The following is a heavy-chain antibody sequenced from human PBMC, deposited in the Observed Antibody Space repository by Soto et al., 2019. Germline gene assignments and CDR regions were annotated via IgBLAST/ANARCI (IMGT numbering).Heavy chain of an antibody. CDR1: GFTFSSYG. CDR2: ISYDGSNK. J-gene: IGHJ4*02. D-gene: IGHD5-18*01. Sequence: QVQLVESGGGVVQPGRSLRLCWAASGFTFSSYGMHWVRQAPGKGLEWVAVISYDGSNKYYADSVKGRFTISRDNSKNTLYLQMNSLRAEDTAVYYCAKGSTAMTYFDYWGQGTLVTVSS. V-gene: IGHV3-30*18. CDR3: AKGSTAMTYFDY.